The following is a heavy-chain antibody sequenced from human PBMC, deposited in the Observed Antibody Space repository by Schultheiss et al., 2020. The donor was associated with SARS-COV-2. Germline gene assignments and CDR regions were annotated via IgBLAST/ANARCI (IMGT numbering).Heavy chain of an antibody. V-gene: IGHV3-48*04. D-gene: IGHD6-6*01. CDR1: GFTFSSYS. J-gene: IGHJ4*02. CDR2: ISSSGSTI. Sequence: GGSLRLSCAASGFTFSSYSMNWVRQAPGKGLEWVSYISSSGSTIYYADSVKGRFTISRDNAKNSLYLQMNSLRAEDTAFYYCAKGIYYSSSPYDYWGRGVLVTVSS. CDR3: AKGIYYSSSPYDY.